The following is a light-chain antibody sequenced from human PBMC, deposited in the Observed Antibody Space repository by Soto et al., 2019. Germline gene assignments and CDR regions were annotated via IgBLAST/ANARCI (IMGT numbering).Light chain of an antibody. Sequence: EILLTQSPATLSFSPGIRATLSCRASQNISNYLIWYQQKPGQAPRLLIYDVSNRATGIPARFSGSGSGTDFTLTISSLEPEDFAVYYCQQRSSWPRTFGQGTKVDIK. CDR1: QNISNY. J-gene: IGKJ1*01. V-gene: IGKV3-11*01. CDR3: QQRSSWPRT. CDR2: DVS.